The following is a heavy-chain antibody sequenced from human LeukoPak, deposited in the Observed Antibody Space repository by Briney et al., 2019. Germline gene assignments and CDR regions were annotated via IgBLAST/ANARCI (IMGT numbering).Heavy chain of an antibody. CDR1: GDSINSLDL. V-gene: IGHV4-4*02. J-gene: IGHJ4*02. Sequence: SETLSLTCTVSGDSINSLDLWSWVRQPPGKGLEWIGEMYLSGTTHSNPSVKSRVTMSIDKSKNQFFLNLSSVTAADTAVYYCAGLVGRYSSGLYYYYFDYWGQGTLVTVSS. CDR2: MYLSGTT. CDR3: AGLVGRYSSGLYYYYFDY. D-gene: IGHD3-22*01.